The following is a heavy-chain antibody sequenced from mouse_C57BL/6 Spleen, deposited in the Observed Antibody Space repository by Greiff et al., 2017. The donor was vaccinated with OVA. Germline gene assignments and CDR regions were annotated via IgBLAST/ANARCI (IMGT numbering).Heavy chain of an antibody. Sequence: EVQLQQSGPELVKPGASVKMSCKASGYTFTDYNMHCVKQSHGKSLEWIGYINPNNGGTSYNQKFKGKATLTVNKSSSTAYMELRSLTSEDSAVYYCALIYYYGSLYYFDYWGQGTTLTVSS. J-gene: IGHJ2*01. CDR1: GYTFTDYN. V-gene: IGHV1-22*01. CDR2: INPNNGGT. CDR3: ALIYYYGSLYYFDY. D-gene: IGHD1-1*01.